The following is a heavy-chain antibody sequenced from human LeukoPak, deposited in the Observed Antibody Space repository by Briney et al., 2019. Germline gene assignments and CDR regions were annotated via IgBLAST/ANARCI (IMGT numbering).Heavy chain of an antibody. CDR2: INHSGST. D-gene: IGHD6-19*01. CDR3: ARAGYSSGWLSDFDY. Sequence: WSWIRQPPGKGLEWIGEINHSGSTNYNPSLKSRVTISVDTSKNQFSLKLSSVTAADTAVYYCARAGYSSGWLSDFDYWGQGTLVTVSS. J-gene: IGHJ4*02. V-gene: IGHV4-34*01.